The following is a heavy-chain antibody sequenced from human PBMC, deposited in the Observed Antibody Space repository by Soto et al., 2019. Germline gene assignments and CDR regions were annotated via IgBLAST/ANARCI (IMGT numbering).Heavy chain of an antibody. J-gene: IGHJ6*02. Sequence: SVTQSLNCSINRHSIISTSSYRGWICPPPGKGLEWIGSIYYSGSTYYNPSLKSRVTISVDTSKNQFSLKLSSVTAADTAVYYCARHRSSSSYFYYYYYGMDVWGQGTTVT. V-gene: IGHV4-39*01. CDR3: ARHRSSSSYFYYYYYGMDV. CDR2: IYYSGST. CDR1: RHSIISTSSY. D-gene: IGHD6-13*01.